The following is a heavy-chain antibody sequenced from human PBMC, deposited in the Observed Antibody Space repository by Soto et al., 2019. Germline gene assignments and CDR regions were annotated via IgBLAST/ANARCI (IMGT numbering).Heavy chain of an antibody. V-gene: IGHV1-69*01. D-gene: IGHD6-13*01. J-gene: IGHJ4*02. Sequence: GRVTITADESTSIAYMELSSLRSEDTAVYYCARGRIIAAAGPYYFDYWGQGTLVTVSS. CDR3: ARGRIIAAAGPYYFDY.